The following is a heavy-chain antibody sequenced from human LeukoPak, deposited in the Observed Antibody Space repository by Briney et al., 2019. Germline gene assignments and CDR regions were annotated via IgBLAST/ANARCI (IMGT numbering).Heavy chain of an antibody. CDR1: GFTFSNAW. V-gene: IGHV3-15*07. CDR3: FFSVVAGFDY. D-gene: IGHD6-19*01. J-gene: IGHJ4*02. CDR2: IKSKTGGGTT. Sequence: GGSLRLSCAASGFTFSNAWMNWVRQAPGKGLEWVGRIKSKTGGGTTDYAAPVKGRFTISRDDSKNTLYLQMNSLKTEDTAVYYCFFSVVAGFDYWGQGTLVTVSS.